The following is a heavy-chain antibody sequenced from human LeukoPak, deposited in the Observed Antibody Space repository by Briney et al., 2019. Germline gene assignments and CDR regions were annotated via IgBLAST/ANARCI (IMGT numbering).Heavy chain of an antibody. J-gene: IGHJ6*03. V-gene: IGHV1-8*02. Sequence: ASVKVSCKASGYTFTGYYMHWVRQATGQGLEWMGWMNPNSGNTGYAQKFQGRVTMNRNTSISTAYMELSSLRSEDTAVYYCARALRGYSYGYYYYYYMDVWGKGTTVTVSS. CDR2: MNPNSGNT. CDR1: GYTFTGYY. CDR3: ARALRGYSYGYYYYYYMDV. D-gene: IGHD5-18*01.